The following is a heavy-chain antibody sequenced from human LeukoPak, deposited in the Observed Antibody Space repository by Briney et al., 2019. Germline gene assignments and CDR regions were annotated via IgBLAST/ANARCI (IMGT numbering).Heavy chain of an antibody. Sequence: SETLSLTCAVSGYSISSGYYWGWIRQPPGKGLEWIGSIYHSGSTYYYPSLKSRVTISVDTSKNQFSLKLSSVTAADTAVYYCARVIVATAGSFDYWGQGTLATVSS. CDR3: ARVIVATAGSFDY. D-gene: IGHD5-12*01. CDR2: IYHSGST. V-gene: IGHV4-38-2*01. J-gene: IGHJ4*02. CDR1: GYSISSGYY.